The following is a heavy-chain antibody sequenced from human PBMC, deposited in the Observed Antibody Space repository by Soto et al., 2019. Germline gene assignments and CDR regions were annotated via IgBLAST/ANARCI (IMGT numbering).Heavy chain of an antibody. V-gene: IGHV1-46*01. J-gene: IGHJ4*02. CDR1: GYTLTHNF. CDR2: FYPSGDTA. D-gene: IGHD6-6*01. CDR3: ARERIAARLDY. Sequence: QVQLVQSGAEVKKPGASVRVSCKASGYTLTHNFIHWVRQAPGQGLEWMGIFYPSGDTALYAQKFQGRVTMTRDTSTDTVYMVLSSLTSEDTAVYYCARERIAARLDYWGQGTLVTVSS.